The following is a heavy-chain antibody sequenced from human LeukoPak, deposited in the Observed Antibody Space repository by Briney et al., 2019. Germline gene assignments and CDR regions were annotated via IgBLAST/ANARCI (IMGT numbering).Heavy chain of an antibody. Sequence: PSETLSLTCTVSGASINTYYWGCILHPPVKCLTSIRTIYYSRSTHYNPSLKSRVTISVDTSKNQISLKLPSVTAADTAVYYCARQAVSYSGYDLSWFDPWGQGTLVTVSS. CDR3: ARQAVSYSGYDLSWFDP. CDR2: IYYSRST. J-gene: IGHJ5*02. V-gene: IGHV4-39*01. CDR1: GASINTYY. D-gene: IGHD5-12*01.